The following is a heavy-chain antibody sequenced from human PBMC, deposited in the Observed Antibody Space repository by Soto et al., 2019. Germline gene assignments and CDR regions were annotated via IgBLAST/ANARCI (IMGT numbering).Heavy chain of an antibody. D-gene: IGHD5-18*01. CDR3: ARGGSRYGADAFDV. J-gene: IGHJ3*01. Sequence: QVQLQQWGAGLLKPSETLSLTCAVYGDSFSGYNWNWIRQPPGKGLEWIGQINHGGSTAYNPSLKSRVTISVATSKNQFSLQLGSVTAADTAVYYCARGGSRYGADAFDVWGQGTMVTVSS. CDR2: INHGGST. V-gene: IGHV4-34*01. CDR1: GDSFSGYN.